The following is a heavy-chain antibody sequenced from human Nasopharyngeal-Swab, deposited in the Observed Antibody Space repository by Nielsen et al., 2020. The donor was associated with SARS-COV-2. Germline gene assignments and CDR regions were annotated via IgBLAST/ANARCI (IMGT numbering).Heavy chain of an antibody. V-gene: IGHV3-11*04. CDR2: ISGSGAYI. J-gene: IGHJ4*02. Sequence: GGSLRLSCAASRFSVSDFYMSWVRQAPGKGLEWVSVISGSGAYIFYADPVKGRFTISRDNTKNSLYLEMNSLRADDTAVYYCARGADAEAYCGGDCFSEYFFDSWGQGTLVTVSS. CDR1: RFSVSDFY. CDR3: ARGADAEAYCGGDCFSEYFFDS. D-gene: IGHD2-21*02.